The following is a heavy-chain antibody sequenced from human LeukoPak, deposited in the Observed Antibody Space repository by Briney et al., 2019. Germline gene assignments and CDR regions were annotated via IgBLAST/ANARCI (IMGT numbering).Heavy chain of an antibody. J-gene: IGHJ3*02. CDR2: IYTSGST. CDR3: ARDAYYYDSGNAFDI. D-gene: IGHD3-22*01. CDR1: GGSISSYY. V-gene: IGHV4-4*07. Sequence: KTSETLSLTCTVSGGSISSYYWSWVRQHAGKGEEWIGRIYTSGSTNYNPSRKSRVTMSVDTSKNQFSLKLSSVTAADTAVYYCARDAYYYDSGNAFDIWGQGTMVTVSS.